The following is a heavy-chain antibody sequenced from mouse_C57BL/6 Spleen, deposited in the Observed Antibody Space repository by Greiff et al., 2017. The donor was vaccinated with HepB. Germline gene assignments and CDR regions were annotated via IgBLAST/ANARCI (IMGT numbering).Heavy chain of an antibody. CDR3: AKSGSNLYYAMDY. CDR1: GFSLTSYG. J-gene: IGHJ4*01. V-gene: IGHV2-5*01. CDR2: IWRGGST. D-gene: IGHD2-5*01. Sequence: QVQLKESGPGLVQPSQRLSITCTVSGFSLTSYGVHWVRQSPGKGLEWLGVIWRGGSTDYNAAFMSRLSITKDNSKSQVFFKMNSLQADDTAIYYCAKSGSNLYYAMDYWGQGTSVTVSS.